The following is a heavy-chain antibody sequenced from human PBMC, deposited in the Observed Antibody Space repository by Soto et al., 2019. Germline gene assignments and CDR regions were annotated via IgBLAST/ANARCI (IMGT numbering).Heavy chain of an antibody. D-gene: IGHD2-21*02. Sequence: EVQLVESGGGLVKPGGSLRLSCAASGFTFSSYSMNWVRQAPGKGLEWVSSISSSSSYIYYADSVKGRFTISRDNAKNSLSLKMTGRRAEDTAVYYCARDQGAGGGNSLDYWGQGTLVTVSS. CDR1: GFTFSSYS. J-gene: IGHJ4*02. V-gene: IGHV3-21*01. CDR2: ISSSSSYI. CDR3: ARDQGAGGGNSLDY.